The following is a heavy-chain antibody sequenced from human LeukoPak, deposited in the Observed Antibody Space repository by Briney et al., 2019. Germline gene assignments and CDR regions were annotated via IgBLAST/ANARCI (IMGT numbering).Heavy chain of an antibody. CDR3: AKDQAWFGELDY. V-gene: IGHV3-23*01. J-gene: IGHJ4*02. D-gene: IGHD3-10*01. Sequence: GSLRLSCAASGFTFSSYAMSWVRQAPGKGLEWVSAISGSGGSTYYADSVKGRFTISRDNSKNTLYLQMNSLRAEDTAVYYCAKDQAWFGELDYWDQGTLVTVSS. CDR2: ISGSGGST. CDR1: GFTFSSYA.